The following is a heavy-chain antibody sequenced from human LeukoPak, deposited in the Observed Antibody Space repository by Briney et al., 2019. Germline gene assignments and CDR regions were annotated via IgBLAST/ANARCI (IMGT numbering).Heavy chain of an antibody. D-gene: IGHD3-22*01. Sequence: ASVKVSCKASGYTFTSYYMHWVRQAPGQGLEWMGIINPSGGSTSYAQKFQGRVTMTRDTSTGTVYMELSSLRSEDTAVYYCARDPMIVVVTPGYYFDYWGQGTLVTVSS. CDR1: GYTFTSYY. CDR3: ARDPMIVVVTPGYYFDY. J-gene: IGHJ4*02. CDR2: INPSGGST. V-gene: IGHV1-46*01.